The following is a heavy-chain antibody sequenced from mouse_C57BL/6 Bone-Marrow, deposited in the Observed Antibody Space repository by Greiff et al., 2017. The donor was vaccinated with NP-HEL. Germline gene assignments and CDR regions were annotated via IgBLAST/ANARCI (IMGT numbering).Heavy chain of an antibody. V-gene: IGHV3-6*01. CDR1: GYSITSGYY. D-gene: IGHD2-10*02. CDR3: ARVAEYGEFAY. Sequence: DVKLQESGPGLVKPSQSLSLTCSVTGYSITSGYYWNWIRQFPGNKLEWMGYISYDGSNNYNPSLKNRISITRDTSKNQFFLKLNSVTTEDTATYYCARVAEYGEFAYWGQGTLVTVSA. J-gene: IGHJ3*01. CDR2: ISYDGSN.